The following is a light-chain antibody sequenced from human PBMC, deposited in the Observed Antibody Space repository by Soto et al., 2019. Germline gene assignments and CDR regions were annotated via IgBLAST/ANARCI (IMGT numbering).Light chain of an antibody. Sequence: EIVLTQSPGTLSLSPGERATLSCRASQSIGSSYLAWYQQKPGQAPRLLVYGASSRATGIPDRFSGSGSGTDFTLNISRLEPEDFAVYYCQQYGSSRFTFGPGTKVDIK. CDR2: GAS. J-gene: IGKJ3*01. CDR3: QQYGSSRFT. CDR1: QSIGSSY. V-gene: IGKV3-20*01.